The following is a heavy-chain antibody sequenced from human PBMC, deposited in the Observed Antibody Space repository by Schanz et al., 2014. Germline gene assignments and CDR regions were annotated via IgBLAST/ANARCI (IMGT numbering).Heavy chain of an antibody. CDR2: ISYSGST. V-gene: IGHV4-31*03. CDR1: GGSVSSGGDY. Sequence: QVQLQESGPGLVKPSQTLSLTCTVSGGSVSSGGDYWSWIRQHPGKGLEWIGFISYSGSTSYNPSRKGRVTISVDPSKNQFSRKVRSVTAADTAVYYCARGGARRFPVVPDAIQGLRGHYYYYYLDVWGKGTTVTASS. D-gene: IGHD2-2*02. J-gene: IGHJ6*03. CDR3: ARGGARRFPVVPDAIQGLRGHYYYYYLDV.